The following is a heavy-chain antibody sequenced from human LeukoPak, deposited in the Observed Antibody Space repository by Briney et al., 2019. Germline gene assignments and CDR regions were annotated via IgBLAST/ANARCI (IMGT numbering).Heavy chain of an antibody. CDR3: ARDSPLLTV. CDR1: GFTFSSYW. Sequence: GGSLRLSCAASGFTFSSYWMSWVRQAPGKGLEWVANINQHGSEKYYVDSVKGRFTISRDNAKNSLYLQMNSLRAEDTAVYFCARDSPLLTVWGQGTLVTVSS. V-gene: IGHV3-7*01. J-gene: IGHJ4*02. D-gene: IGHD3-9*01. CDR2: INQHGSEK.